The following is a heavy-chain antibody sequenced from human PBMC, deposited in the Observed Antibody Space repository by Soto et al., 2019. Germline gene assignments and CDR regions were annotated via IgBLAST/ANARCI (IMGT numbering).Heavy chain of an antibody. CDR1: GGSISSGDYY. CDR2: IYYSGST. D-gene: IGHD1-20*01. Sequence: PSETLSLTCTVSGGSISSGDYYWSWIRQPPGKGLEWIGYIYYSGSTYYNPSLKSRVTISVDTSKNQFSLKLSSVTAADTAVYYCARDTYGNGIMAVWRQGTTVTVS. CDR3: ARDTYGNGIMAV. J-gene: IGHJ6*02. V-gene: IGHV4-30-4*01.